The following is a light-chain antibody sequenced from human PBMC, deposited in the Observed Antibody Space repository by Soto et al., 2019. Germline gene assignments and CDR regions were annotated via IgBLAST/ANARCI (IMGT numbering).Light chain of an antibody. CDR3: AAWDDTLNGLV. V-gene: IGLV1-44*01. CDR2: TND. J-gene: IGLJ2*01. Sequence: QSVLTQPPSASATPGQRVTISCSGSSSNIGSNTVKWYQLLPGTAPKLLIYTNDQRPAGVPDRFSGSKSGTSASLAISGLQSEDEAEYFCAAWDDTLNGLVFGGGTKLTVL. CDR1: SSNIGSNT.